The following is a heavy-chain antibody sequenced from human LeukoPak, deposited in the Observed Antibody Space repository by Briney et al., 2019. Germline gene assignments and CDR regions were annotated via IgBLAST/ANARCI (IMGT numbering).Heavy chain of an antibody. CDR2: ISNAGDGYTT. CDR1: GFTFSSYS. CDR3: VRNHRHWFDP. V-gene: IGHV3-72*01. Sequence: GGSLRLSCAASGFTFSSYSMNWVRQAPGQGPELIGHISNAGDGYTTEYAASVEGRFTVSRDDSKNSLYLQMNSLKPEDTAVYYCVRNHRHWFDPWGQGTLVTVSS. J-gene: IGHJ5*02.